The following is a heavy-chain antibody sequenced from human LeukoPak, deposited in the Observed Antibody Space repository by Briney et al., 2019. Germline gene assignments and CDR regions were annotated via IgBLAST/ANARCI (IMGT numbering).Heavy chain of an antibody. CDR2: ISGGST. V-gene: IGHV3-38-3*01. CDR1: GFTVSSNE. J-gene: IGHJ6*03. D-gene: IGHD2-2*01. CDR3: ARDGPVVPAALYMDV. Sequence: GGSLRLSCAASGFTVSSNEMSWVRQAPGKGLEWVSSISGGSTYYADSRKGRFTISRDNAKNSLYLQMNSLRAEDTAVYYCARDGPVVPAALYMDVWGKGTTVTVSS.